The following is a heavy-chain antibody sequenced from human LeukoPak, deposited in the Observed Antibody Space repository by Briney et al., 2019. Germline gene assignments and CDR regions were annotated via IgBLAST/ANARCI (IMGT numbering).Heavy chain of an antibody. CDR1: GYTFTGYY. CDR3: ARVPAAIHNWFDP. D-gene: IGHD2-2*02. Sequence: ASVKVSCKASGYTFTGYYMHWVQQAPGQGLEWMGWINPNSGGTNYAQKFQGRVSMTRDTSISTAYMELSRLRSDDTAVYYCARVPAAIHNWFDPWGQGTLVTVSS. V-gene: IGHV1-2*02. CDR2: INPNSGGT. J-gene: IGHJ5*02.